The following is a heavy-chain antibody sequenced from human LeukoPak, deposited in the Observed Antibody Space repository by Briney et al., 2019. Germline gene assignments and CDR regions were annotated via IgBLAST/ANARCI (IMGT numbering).Heavy chain of an antibody. D-gene: IGHD4-17*01. V-gene: IGHV1-69*04. CDR2: IIPILGIA. CDR1: GGTFSSYA. Sequence: SVKVSCKASGGTFSSYAISWVRQAPGQGLEWMGRIIPILGIANYAQKFQGIVTITADKSTSTAYMELSSLRSEDTAVYYCAGAELPKPMTTVTTGYYWGQGTLVTVSS. J-gene: IGHJ4*02. CDR3: AGAELPKPMTTVTTGYY.